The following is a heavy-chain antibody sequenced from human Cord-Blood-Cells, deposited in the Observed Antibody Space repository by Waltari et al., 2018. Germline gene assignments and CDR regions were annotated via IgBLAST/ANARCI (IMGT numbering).Heavy chain of an antibody. J-gene: IGHJ3*02. V-gene: IGHV1-2*04. Sequence: QVQLVQSGAEVKKPGASVKASCRASGYTFIGSSMHWVRQAPGQGLEWMGWINPNSGGTNYAQKFQGWVTMTRDTSISTAYMELSRLRSDDTAVYYCARDNWEDAFDIWGQGTMVTVSS. CDR2: INPNSGGT. D-gene: IGHD7-27*01. CDR3: ARDNWEDAFDI. CDR1: GYTFIGSS.